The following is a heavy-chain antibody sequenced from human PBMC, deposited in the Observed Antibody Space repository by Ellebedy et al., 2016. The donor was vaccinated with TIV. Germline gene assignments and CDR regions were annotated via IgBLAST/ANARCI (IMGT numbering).Heavy chain of an antibody. CDR3: ARGRYLDY. V-gene: IGHV3-74*01. J-gene: IGHJ4*02. CDR2: INSDGSPI. CDR1: GFSFSTNW. Sequence: GESLKISCVVSGFSFSTNWMHWVRQAPGKGLVWVSRINSDGSPIDYADSVKGRFTISRDNAKNTLYLQMNSLRAEDTAVYYCARGRYLDYWGQGTLVTVSS.